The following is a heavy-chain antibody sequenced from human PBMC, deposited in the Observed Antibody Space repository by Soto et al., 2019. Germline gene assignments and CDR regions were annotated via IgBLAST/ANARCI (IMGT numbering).Heavy chain of an antibody. J-gene: IGHJ4*02. CDR2: IYHSGTT. Sequence: SETLSLTCVASGGSISSSNWWSWVRQPPGKGLEWIGAIYHSGTTNYSPSLKSRVIISADMSKNHFSLTLTSVTAADTAVYYCVFPATADFDYWGQGTPVTVSS. CDR1: GGSISSSNW. V-gene: IGHV4-4*02. D-gene: IGHD6-13*01. CDR3: VFPATADFDY.